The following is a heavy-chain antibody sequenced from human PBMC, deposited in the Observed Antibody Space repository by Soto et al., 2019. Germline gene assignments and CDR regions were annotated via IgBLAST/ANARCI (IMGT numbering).Heavy chain of an antibody. Sequence: QVQLQESGPGLVRPSETLSLTCTVSGGSVTSRSYYWSWIGQPPGKGLEWIGYISTTGSTNDNPSLKSRVTISLDTSKNQFSLKLSSVTAADTAVYYCATIGIVGATSVDYWGQGTLVTVSS. CDR1: GGSVTSRSYY. CDR2: ISTTGST. V-gene: IGHV4-61*01. D-gene: IGHD1-26*01. CDR3: ATIGIVGATSVDY. J-gene: IGHJ4*02.